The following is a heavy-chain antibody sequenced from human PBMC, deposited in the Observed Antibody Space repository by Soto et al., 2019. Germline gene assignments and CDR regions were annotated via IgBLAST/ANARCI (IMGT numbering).Heavy chain of an antibody. J-gene: IGHJ4*02. Sequence: PGRSLRLSCAISGFDVNSHFMSWVRQAPGKGLEWVSVVYNGGTTYYADSVKGRFTISRDNSKNTLYLQMNSLRAEDTAVYYCAKDPQQLILYFDYWGQGTQVTVSS. CDR3: AKDPQQLILYFDY. CDR1: GFDVNSHF. V-gene: IGHV3-53*01. D-gene: IGHD6-13*01. CDR2: VYNGGTT.